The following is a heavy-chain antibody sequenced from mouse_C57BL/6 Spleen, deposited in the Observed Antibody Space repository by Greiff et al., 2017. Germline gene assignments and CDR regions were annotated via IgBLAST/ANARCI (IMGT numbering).Heavy chain of an antibody. CDR1: GFTFSDYY. D-gene: IGHD1-1*01. V-gene: IGHV5-16*01. Sequence: EVQRVESEGGLVQPGSSMKLSCTASGFTFSDYYMAWVRQVPEKGLEWVANINYDGSSTYYLDSLKSRFIISRDNAKNILYLQMSSLKSEDTATYYCARDPYYGSSYGYFDVWGTGTTVTVSS. CDR3: ARDPYYGSSYGYFDV. CDR2: INYDGSST. J-gene: IGHJ1*03.